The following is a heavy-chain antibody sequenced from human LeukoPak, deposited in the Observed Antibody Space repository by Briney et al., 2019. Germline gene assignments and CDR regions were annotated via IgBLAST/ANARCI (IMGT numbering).Heavy chain of an antibody. V-gene: IGHV1-2*02. CDR1: GYTFTEYY. CDR2: LNPDSGGT. Sequence: ASVKVSCKASGYTFTEYYVHWVRQAPGQGLEWMGWLNPDSGGTNYAQKSEGRVTITRDTSISTAYMEVNNVTSDDTAFYYCARGPRRAFDYWGQGTLVTVS. J-gene: IGHJ4*02. CDR3: ARGPRRAFDY.